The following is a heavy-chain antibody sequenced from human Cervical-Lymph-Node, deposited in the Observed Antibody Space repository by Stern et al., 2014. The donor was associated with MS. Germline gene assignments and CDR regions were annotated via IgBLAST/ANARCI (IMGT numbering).Heavy chain of an antibody. D-gene: IGHD2-2*01. V-gene: IGHV2-5*02. CDR3: ATHAPGVVPAALDY. CDR1: GFSLSTSGVG. J-gene: IGHJ4*02. Sequence: QVTLKESGPTLVKPTQTLTLTCTFSGFSLSTSGVGVGWIRQPPGKALEWLAFIYWDDRKRYSPSLKNRLTIPKDTSKNQVVLTMNNMDPVDTATFYCATHAPGVVPAALDYWGQGTLVTVS. CDR2: IYWDDRK.